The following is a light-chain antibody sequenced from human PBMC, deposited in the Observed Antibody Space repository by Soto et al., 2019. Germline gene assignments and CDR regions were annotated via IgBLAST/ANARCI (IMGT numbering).Light chain of an antibody. CDR3: SSYTTSRAYV. CDR2: EVS. V-gene: IGLV2-14*01. CDR1: SSDVGAYNY. J-gene: IGLJ1*01. Sequence: QSALTQPDSVSGSPGQSITICCTGTSSDVGAYNYVSWYQQQSGKAPKLMIHEVSNRPSGVSNRFSGSKSGNTASLTISGLQAEDDADYYCSSYTTSRAYVFGIGTKATV.